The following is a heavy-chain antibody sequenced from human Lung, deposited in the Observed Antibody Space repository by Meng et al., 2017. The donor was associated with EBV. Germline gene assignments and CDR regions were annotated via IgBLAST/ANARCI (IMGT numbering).Heavy chain of an antibody. CDR3: ARLVITMILGTPIWSFDL. CDR2: IQTSGNT. V-gene: IGHV4-4*07. Sequence: LPAALPGLVTSAEPPPLTCTSAGGSFNKYHRSWIRQPAGKGLEVIGHIQTSGNTNYNPSLKSRITMSMDTSKNHFSLNLSSVTAADTAVYYCARLVITMILGTPIWSFDLWGRGTLATVSS. D-gene: IGHD3-22*01. J-gene: IGHJ2*01. CDR1: GGSFNKYH.